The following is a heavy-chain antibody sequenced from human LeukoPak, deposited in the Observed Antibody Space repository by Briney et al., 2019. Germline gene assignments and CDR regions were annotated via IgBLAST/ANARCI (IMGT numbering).Heavy chain of an antibody. J-gene: IGHJ4*02. CDR3: VGYAGSRSYSLIDH. D-gene: IGHD3-10*01. CDR1: GFTFSSYG. V-gene: IGHV3-30*02. CDR2: IRYDGSNK. Sequence: PGGSLRLSCAASGFTFSSYGMHWVRQAPGKGLEWVAFIRYDGSNKYYADSVKGRFTISRDNAKNALYLQMSSLRAEDTAVYYCVGYAGSRSYSLIDHWAQGTLVTVSS.